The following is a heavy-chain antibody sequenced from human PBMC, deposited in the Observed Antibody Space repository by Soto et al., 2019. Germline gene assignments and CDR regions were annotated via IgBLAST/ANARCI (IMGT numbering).Heavy chain of an antibody. D-gene: IGHD3-3*01. Sequence: QVQLVESGGGVVQPGRSQRLSCAASGFTFSRHTMHWVRQAPGKGLEWVAAISDDGSNTYYADSVKGRFTISRDNSKNTLYLQMNSLSSEDTAVQHCAREVYYDFWSGFNTHPYYFDDWGQGTLVTVSS. V-gene: IGHV3-30-3*01. CDR3: AREVYYDFWSGFNTHPYYFDD. CDR1: GFTFSRHT. CDR2: ISDDGSNT. J-gene: IGHJ4*02.